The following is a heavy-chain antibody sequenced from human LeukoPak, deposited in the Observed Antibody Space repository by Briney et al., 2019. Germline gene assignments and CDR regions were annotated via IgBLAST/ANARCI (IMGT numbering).Heavy chain of an antibody. V-gene: IGHV3-23*01. CDR3: AKDRPNYYGSNGHYYKLNGDC. Sequence: GGSLRLSCAPSGFTFSSYAMSWVRQAPGKGLEWVSSITSSGAATYYADSVKGRFTISRDNSDNTLYLQMNSLRAEDTAVYYCAKDRPNYYGSNGHYYKLNGDCWGQGTLVTVSS. CDR1: GFTFSSYA. D-gene: IGHD3-22*01. CDR2: ITSSGAAT. J-gene: IGHJ4*02.